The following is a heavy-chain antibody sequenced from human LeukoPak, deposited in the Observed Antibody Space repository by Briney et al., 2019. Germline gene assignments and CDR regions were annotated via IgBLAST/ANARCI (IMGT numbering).Heavy chain of an antibody. Sequence: GGSLRLSCAASGFTFSSYAMSWVRQAPGKGLEWVSAITDRSSSAYYADSVKGRFTISRDNAKNTLYLQMNSLRAEDTAVYYCTRAREMATNHNADTWGQGTLVTVSS. J-gene: IGHJ5*02. D-gene: IGHD5-24*01. V-gene: IGHV3-23*01. CDR1: GFTFSSYA. CDR2: ITDRSSSA. CDR3: TRAREMATNHNADT.